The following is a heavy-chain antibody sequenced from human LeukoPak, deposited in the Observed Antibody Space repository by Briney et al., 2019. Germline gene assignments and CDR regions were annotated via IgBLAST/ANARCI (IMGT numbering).Heavy chain of an antibody. D-gene: IGHD2-21*02. CDR2: IYWNDDK. J-gene: IGHJ4*02. CDR3: ARGRGTARFSLFDF. CDR1: GFSLSTSEVG. V-gene: IGHV2-5*04. Sequence: SGPTLVNPTQTLTLTCTFSGFSLSTSEVGVGWIRQPPGKALDWLAPIYWNDDKHYSPSLQSRLTITKDTSKNQVVLTMTNMDPVDTGIYYCARGRGTARFSLFDFWGQGTLVTVSS.